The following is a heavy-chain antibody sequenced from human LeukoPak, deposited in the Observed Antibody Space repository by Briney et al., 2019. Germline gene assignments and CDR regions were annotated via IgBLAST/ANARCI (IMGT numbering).Heavy chain of an antibody. J-gene: IGHJ4*02. V-gene: IGHV3-48*02. CDR1: GFTFSSYT. CDR2: IRSSSSTI. D-gene: IGHD5-18*01. Sequence: GGSLRLSCAASGFTFSSYTMNWVRQAPGKGLEWVSYIRSSSSTIYYADSVKGRFTISRDNAKNSLYLQMNSLRDEDTAVYYCARYVDTTMLTWGQGTLVTVSS. CDR3: ARYVDTTMLT.